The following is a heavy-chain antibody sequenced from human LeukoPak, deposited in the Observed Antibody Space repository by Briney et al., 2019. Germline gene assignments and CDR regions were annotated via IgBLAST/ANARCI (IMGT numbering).Heavy chain of an antibody. CDR2: MNPNSGNT. J-gene: IGHJ5*02. CDR3: ARVFADPNWFDP. V-gene: IGHV1-8*01. CDR1: GYTFTSYD. D-gene: IGHD3-3*01. Sequence: ASVKVSCKASGYTFTSYDNNWVRQATGQGLEWMGWMNPNSGNTGYAQKFQGRVTMTRNTSISTAYMELSSLRSEGTAVYYCARVFADPNWFDPWGQGTLVTVSS.